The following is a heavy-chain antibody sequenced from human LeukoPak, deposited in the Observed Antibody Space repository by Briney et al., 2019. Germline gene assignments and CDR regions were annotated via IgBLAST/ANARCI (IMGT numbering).Heavy chain of an antibody. V-gene: IGHV3-21*01. D-gene: IGHD3-10*01. CDR3: ARGRGGYYFDY. CDR1: GLTFSSYR. CDR2: ISSSSSSI. J-gene: IGHJ4*02. Sequence: GGSRKLSCAPSGLTFSSYRINWARQAPGRGLEWVSSISSSSSSIYYENSVRGGFPFSRDNAKTSLYLQMNSLRAEDTAVYYCARGRGGYYFDYWGQGTLVTVSS.